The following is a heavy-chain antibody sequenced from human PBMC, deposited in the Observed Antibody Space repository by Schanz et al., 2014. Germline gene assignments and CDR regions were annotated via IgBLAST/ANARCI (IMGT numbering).Heavy chain of an antibody. Sequence: QEQLVESGGGVVQPGRSLRLSCAASGFTFSDFGMHWVRQTPVKGLEWVATIWFDGSKTDYADSVKGRFTISRDNSKNTLYLQMNSLRAEDTAVYYCAKNFGSGSYGSPFDYWGQGTLVTVSS. CDR3: AKNFGSGSYGSPFDY. J-gene: IGHJ4*02. D-gene: IGHD3-10*01. CDR2: IWFDGSKT. CDR1: GFTFSDFG. V-gene: IGHV3-33*06.